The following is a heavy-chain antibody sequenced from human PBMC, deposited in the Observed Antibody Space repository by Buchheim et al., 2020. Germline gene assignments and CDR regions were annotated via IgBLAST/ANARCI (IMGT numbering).Heavy chain of an antibody. Sequence: EVQVVESGGGLVQPGGSLRLSCTASGFTFSAYSMNWVRQAPGKGLEWVSYINSGSSTIYYTDSVKGRFTLSRDNAKNSLYLQMNRLRAEDTAMYYCAREESSGWYYFDSWGQGAL. D-gene: IGHD6-19*01. V-gene: IGHV3-48*01. CDR2: INSGSSTI. CDR3: AREESSGWYYFDS. J-gene: IGHJ4*02. CDR1: GFTFSAYS.